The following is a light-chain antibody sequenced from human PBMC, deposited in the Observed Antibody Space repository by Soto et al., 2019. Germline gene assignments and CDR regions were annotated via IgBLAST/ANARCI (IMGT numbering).Light chain of an antibody. CDR3: QQYGSLGT. CDR1: QSVSNNY. CDR2: GAS. V-gene: IGKV3-20*01. Sequence: EIVLKKSPGTLSLKQRERATRSCRASQSVSNNYLAWYQQKPGQAPRLLIYGASNRATGIPDRFSGSGSGTDFTLTISRLEPEDFAVYYCQQYGSLGTFGQVAKVDIK. J-gene: IGKJ1*01.